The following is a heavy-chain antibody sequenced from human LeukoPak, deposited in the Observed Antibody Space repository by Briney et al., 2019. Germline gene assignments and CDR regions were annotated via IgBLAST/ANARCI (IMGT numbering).Heavy chain of an antibody. CDR3: ARIETYSSGWYDAFFDY. J-gene: IGHJ4*02. V-gene: IGHV4-38-2*02. CDR2: IYHSGST. CDR1: GGSISGFY. D-gene: IGHD6-19*01. Sequence: SETLSLTCTVSGGSISGFYWSWIRQSPGKGLEWIGSIYHSGSTYYNPSLKSRVTISVDTSKNQFSLKLTSVTAADTAVYYCARIETYSSGWYDAFFDYWGQGTLVTV.